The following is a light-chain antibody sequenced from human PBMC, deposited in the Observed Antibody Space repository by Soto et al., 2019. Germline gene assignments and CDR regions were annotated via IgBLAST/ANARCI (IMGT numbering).Light chain of an antibody. J-gene: IGKJ1*01. Sequence: DIQMTQSPSTLSASVGDRVTITCRASQSINNWLAWYQQKPGKAPKLLIYKASSLESGVPSRFSGSGSGTEFTLTISSLQPDDSATYYCQQYNSPRTFGQGTKVDIK. V-gene: IGKV1-5*03. CDR2: KAS. CDR3: QQYNSPRT. CDR1: QSINNW.